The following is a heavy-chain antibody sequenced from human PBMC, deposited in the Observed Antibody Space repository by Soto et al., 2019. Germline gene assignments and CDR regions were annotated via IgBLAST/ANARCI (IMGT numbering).Heavy chain of an antibody. CDR1: GGTFSSYA. CDR2: IIPIFGTA. Sequence: GASVKVSCKASGGTFSSYAISWVRQAPGQGLEWMGGIIPIFGTANYAQKLQGRVTITADKSTSTAYMELSSLRSEDTAVYYCATETYYYDSSGPADAFDIWGQGTMVTVSS. D-gene: IGHD3-22*01. J-gene: IGHJ3*02. V-gene: IGHV1-69*06. CDR3: ATETYYYDSSGPADAFDI.